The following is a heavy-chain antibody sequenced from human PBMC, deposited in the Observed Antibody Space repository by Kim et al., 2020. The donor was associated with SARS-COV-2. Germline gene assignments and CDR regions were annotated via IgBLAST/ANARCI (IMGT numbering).Heavy chain of an antibody. V-gene: IGHV4-39*01. CDR3: SVREINYYYGMDV. D-gene: IGHD3-10*01. J-gene: IGHJ6*02. Sequence: SNPSLKSRVTISVDTSKNQFSLKLSSVTAADTAVYYCSVREINYYYGMDVWGQGTTVTVSS.